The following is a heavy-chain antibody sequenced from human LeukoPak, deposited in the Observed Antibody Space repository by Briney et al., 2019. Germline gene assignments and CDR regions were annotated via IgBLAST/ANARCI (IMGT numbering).Heavy chain of an antibody. Sequence: SETLSLTCTVSGGSISSYYWSWIRQSPGKGLEWIGNIFYSGTTSYNPSLKSRVSISMDTSKNQFSLRLTSLTAADTAFYYCAGAGGPSGRALGYWGQGTLVIVSS. D-gene: IGHD3-10*01. CDR3: AGAGGPSGRALGY. CDR1: GGSISSYY. V-gene: IGHV4-59*06. CDR2: IFYSGTT. J-gene: IGHJ4*02.